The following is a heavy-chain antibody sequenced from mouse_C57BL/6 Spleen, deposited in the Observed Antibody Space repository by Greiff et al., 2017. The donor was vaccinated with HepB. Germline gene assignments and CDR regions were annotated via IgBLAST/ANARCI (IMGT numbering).Heavy chain of an antibody. CDR2: IYPGSGST. J-gene: IGHJ3*01. D-gene: IGHD2-3*01. CDR1: GYTFTSYW. Sequence: QVQLQQPGAELVKPGASVKMSCKASGYTFTSYWITWVKQRPGQGLEWIGDIYPGSGSTNYNEKFKSKATLTVDTSSSIAYMQLSSLTSEDSAVYYCARGGLYDGYYRWFAYWGQGTLVTVSA. CDR3: ARGGLYDGYYRWFAY. V-gene: IGHV1-55*01.